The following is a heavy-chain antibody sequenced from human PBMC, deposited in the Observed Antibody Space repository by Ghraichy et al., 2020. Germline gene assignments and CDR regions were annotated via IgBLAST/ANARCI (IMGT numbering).Heavy chain of an antibody. D-gene: IGHD6-13*01. J-gene: IGHJ4*02. CDR1: GFTVSSNY. CDR2: IYGGGNT. Sequence: GGSLRLTCAASGFTVSSNYMSWVRQAPGKGLEWVSVIYGGGNTNYADSVRGRFTISRDNSKNTLYLQMNSLRAEDTAVYYCARESYSRLFDYWGQGTLVTVSS. V-gene: IGHV3-53*01. CDR3: ARESYSRLFDY.